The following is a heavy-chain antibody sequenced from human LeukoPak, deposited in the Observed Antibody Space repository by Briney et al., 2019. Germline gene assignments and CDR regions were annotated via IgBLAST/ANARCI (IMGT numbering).Heavy chain of an antibody. CDR3: TRELLSLHQGLDS. J-gene: IGHJ5*01. CDR1: GFTVSSNY. Sequence: GGSLRLSCAASGFTVSSNYMSWVRQAPGKGLEWVSVIYSGGSTYYADSVKGRFTISRDNSKNTLYLQMNSLRAEDTAVYYCTRELLSLHQGLDSWGQGTLVTVSS. CDR2: IYSGGST. D-gene: IGHD2/OR15-2a*01. V-gene: IGHV3-53*01.